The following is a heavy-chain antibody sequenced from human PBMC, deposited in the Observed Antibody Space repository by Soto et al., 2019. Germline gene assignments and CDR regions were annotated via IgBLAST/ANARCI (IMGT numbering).Heavy chain of an antibody. J-gene: IGHJ6*01. CDR2: IYSGGST. V-gene: IGHV3-66*01. CDR3: ARAYCSGGSCYYYGMDV. D-gene: IGHD2-15*01. Sequence: GGSLRLSCAASGFTVISNYMSWVRQAPGKGLEWVSVIYSGGSTYYADSVKGRFTISRDNSKNTLYLQMNSLRAEDTAVYYCARAYCSGGSCYYYGMDVWGQGTTVTVSS. CDR1: GFTVISNY.